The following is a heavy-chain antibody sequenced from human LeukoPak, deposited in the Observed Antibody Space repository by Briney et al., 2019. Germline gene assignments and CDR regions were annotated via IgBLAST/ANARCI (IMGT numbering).Heavy chain of an antibody. Sequence: GGSLRLSCAASGFTFSTYAFSWVRQAPGKGPEWVSAISSSGGSTYYADSVKGRFTISRDKSKNTLYLQMNSLRAEDTAVYYCARASPLLWFGERGAGFDIWGQGTMVTVSS. CDR2: ISSSGGST. V-gene: IGHV3-23*01. J-gene: IGHJ3*02. D-gene: IGHD3-10*01. CDR3: ARASPLLWFGERGAGFDI. CDR1: GFTFSTYA.